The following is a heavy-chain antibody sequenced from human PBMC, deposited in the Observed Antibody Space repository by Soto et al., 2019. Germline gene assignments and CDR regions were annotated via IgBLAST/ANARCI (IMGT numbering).Heavy chain of an antibody. D-gene: IGHD2-15*01. Sequence: QVQLVESGGGVVQPGRSLRLSCAASGFTFSSYAMHWVRQAPGKGLEWVAVISYDGSNKYYADSVKGRFTISRDNSKNSLYLQMNSVRAEDRAVYYWERVPSSSGRAHFDYWGKGTLVTVSP. V-gene: IGHV3-30-3*01. J-gene: IGHJ4*02. CDR2: ISYDGSNK. CDR1: GFTFSSYA. CDR3: ERVPSSSGRAHFDY.